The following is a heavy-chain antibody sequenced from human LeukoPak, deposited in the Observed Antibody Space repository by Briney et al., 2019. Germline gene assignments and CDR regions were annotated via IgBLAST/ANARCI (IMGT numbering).Heavy chain of an antibody. V-gene: IGHV5-51*01. CDR1: GYSFTTYW. CDR2: IYPGDSDA. D-gene: IGHD6-13*01. CDR3: ARHAVGGSSWSPFDY. Sequence: GESLKISCKGSGYSFTTYWIGWVRQMPGKGLEWMGIIYPGDSDAIYSPSFQGQVTISADKSISAAYLQWSSLKASDTAMYYCARHAVGGSSWSPFDYWGQGTLVTVSS. J-gene: IGHJ4*02.